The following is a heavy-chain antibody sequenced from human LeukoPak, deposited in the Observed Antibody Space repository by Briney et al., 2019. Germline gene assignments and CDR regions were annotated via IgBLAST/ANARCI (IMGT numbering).Heavy chain of an antibody. CDR3: ARDSEPPGIAAAVCWFDP. Sequence: ASVKVSCKASGYTFTSYYMHWVRQAPGQGLEWMGIINPSGGSTSYAQKFQGRVTMTRDTSTSTVYMELSSLRSEDTAVYYCARDSEPPGIAAAVCWFDPWGQGTLVTVSS. V-gene: IGHV1-46*01. CDR1: GYTFTSYY. J-gene: IGHJ5*02. CDR2: INPSGGST. D-gene: IGHD6-13*01.